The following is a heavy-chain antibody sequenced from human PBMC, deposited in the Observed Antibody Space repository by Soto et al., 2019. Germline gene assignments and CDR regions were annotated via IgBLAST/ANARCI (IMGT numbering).Heavy chain of an antibody. Sequence: SGPTLVNPTQTLTLTCTFSGFSLSTSGVGVGWIRQPPGKALEWLALIYWDDDKRYSPSLKSRLTITKDTSKNQVALTMTNMDPVDTATYYCAHLKANIVATPYYFDYWGQGTLVTVSS. CDR1: GFSLSTSGVG. CDR3: AHLKANIVATPYYFDY. CDR2: IYWDDDK. D-gene: IGHD5-12*01. V-gene: IGHV2-5*02. J-gene: IGHJ4*02.